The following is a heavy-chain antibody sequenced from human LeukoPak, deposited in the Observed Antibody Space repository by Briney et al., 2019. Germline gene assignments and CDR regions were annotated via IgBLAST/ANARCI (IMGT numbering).Heavy chain of an antibody. Sequence: SETLSLTCTVSGGSISSSSYYWGWIRQPPGKGLEWIGSVYYSGSTYYNPSLKSRVTISVDTSKNQFSLKLSSVTAADTAVYYCARQTKGEPGAFDIWGQGTMVTVSS. CDR2: VYYSGST. D-gene: IGHD1-26*01. V-gene: IGHV4-39*01. J-gene: IGHJ3*02. CDR1: GGSISSSSYY. CDR3: ARQTKGEPGAFDI.